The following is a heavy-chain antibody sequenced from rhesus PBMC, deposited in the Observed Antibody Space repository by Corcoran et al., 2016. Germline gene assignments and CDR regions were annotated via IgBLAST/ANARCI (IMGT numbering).Heavy chain of an antibody. CDR3: ARDRGGSRYFDY. CDR2: ISGSSGST. D-gene: IGHD6-25*01. CDR1: GGSISSSNW. J-gene: IGHJ4*01. Sequence: QVQLQESGPGLVKPSETLSLTCAVSGGSISSSNWWSWIRQPPGKGLEWIGYISGSSGSTYYNPSLKSRVTISTDTSKNQFSLKLSSVTAADPAVYYCARDRGGSRYFDYWGQGVLVTVSS. V-gene: IGHV4-65*01.